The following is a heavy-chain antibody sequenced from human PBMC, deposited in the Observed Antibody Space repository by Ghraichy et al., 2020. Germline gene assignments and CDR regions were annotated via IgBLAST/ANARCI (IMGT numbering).Heavy chain of an antibody. CDR2: ISNGGSIL. CDR1: GFSFSDYY. D-gene: IGHD1-26*01. CDR3: ARGSGTYPGDSFDI. V-gene: IGHV3-11*01. Sequence: GSLRLSCAASGFSFSDYYMSWIRQAPGKGLEWVSYISNGGSILYYADSVKGRFTISRDTAKNSLYLQMNSLRAEDTAVYYCARGSGTYPGDSFDIWGQGTMVTVPS. J-gene: IGHJ3*02.